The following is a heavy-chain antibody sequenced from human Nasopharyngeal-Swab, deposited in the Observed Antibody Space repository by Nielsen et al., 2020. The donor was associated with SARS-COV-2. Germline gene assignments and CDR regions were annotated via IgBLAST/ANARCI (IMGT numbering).Heavy chain of an antibody. CDR3: ARVRGITMIQGAYYFDN. J-gene: IGHJ4*02. D-gene: IGHD3-10*01. V-gene: IGHV4-59*01. Sequence: WIRQPPGKGLEWIGYIYDSGNTNYNPILKSRVTTSVDTSNNQFSLTLNSVTAADTAVYYCARVRGITMIQGAYYFDNWGQGTLVTVSS. CDR2: IYDSGNT.